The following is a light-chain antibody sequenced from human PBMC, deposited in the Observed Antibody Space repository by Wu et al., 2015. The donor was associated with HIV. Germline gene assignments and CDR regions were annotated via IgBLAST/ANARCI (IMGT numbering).Light chain of an antibody. CDR1: QNVSRSF. CDR3: QQYGRT. CDR2: GAS. Sequence: EIVLTQSPGTLSLSPGERATLSCRASQNVSRSFLAWYQQKPGQSPRLLIYGASSRATGIPDRFSGSGSGTDFTLTINTVDPEDFAVYYCQQYGRTFGQGTKVEIK. J-gene: IGKJ1*01. V-gene: IGKV3-20*01.